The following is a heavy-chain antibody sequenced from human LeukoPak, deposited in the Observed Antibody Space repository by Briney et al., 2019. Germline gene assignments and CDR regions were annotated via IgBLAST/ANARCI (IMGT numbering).Heavy chain of an antibody. Sequence: GGSLRLSCAASGFTVSSNYMSWVRQAPGKGLEWVSAISGSGGSTYYADSVKGRFTISRDNPKNTLYLQMNSLRAEDTAVYYCAKDRYDSSGYYSVPGYWGQGTLVTVSS. D-gene: IGHD3-22*01. V-gene: IGHV3-23*01. CDR1: GFTVSSNY. CDR2: ISGSGGST. CDR3: AKDRYDSSGYYSVPGY. J-gene: IGHJ4*02.